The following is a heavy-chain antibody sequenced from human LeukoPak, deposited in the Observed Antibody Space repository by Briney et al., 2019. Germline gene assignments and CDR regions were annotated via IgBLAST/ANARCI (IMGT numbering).Heavy chain of an antibody. CDR2: ISSSSSTI. V-gene: IGHV3-48*01. CDR3: ARDPTTTMGDAFDI. J-gene: IGHJ3*02. CDR1: GFTFSSYS. D-gene: IGHD3-10*01. Sequence: GGSLRLSCAASGFTFSSYSMSWVRQAPGKGLEWVSYISSSSSTIYYADSVKGRFTISRDNAKNSLYLQMNSLRAEDTAVYYCARDPTTTMGDAFDIWGQGTMVTVSS.